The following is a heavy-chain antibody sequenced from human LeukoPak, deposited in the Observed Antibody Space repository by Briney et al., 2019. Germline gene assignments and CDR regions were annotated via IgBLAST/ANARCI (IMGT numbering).Heavy chain of an antibody. J-gene: IGHJ4*02. Sequence: GGSLRLSCAVSGFTVSGNYMSWVRQAPGKGLEWVSLIYSGGTTYYADSVKGRFTISRDNSKNTLYLQMNSLRAEDTAVYYCARAAGSGYDLDYWGQGTLVTVSS. V-gene: IGHV3-53*01. CDR3: ARAAGSGYDLDY. CDR1: GFTVSGNY. D-gene: IGHD5-12*01. CDR2: IYSGGTT.